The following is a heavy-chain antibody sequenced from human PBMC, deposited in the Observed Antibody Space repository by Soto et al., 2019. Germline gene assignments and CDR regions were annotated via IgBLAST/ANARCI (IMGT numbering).Heavy chain of an antibody. CDR1: GGSISSSNW. CDR3: ESSRNVDTALLDY. Sequence: PSETLSLTCAVSGGSISSSNWWSWVRQPPGKGLEWIGEIYHSGSTNYNPSLKSRVTISVDKSKNQFSLKLSSVTAADTAVYYCESSRNVDTALLDYWGQGTLATVSS. D-gene: IGHD5-18*01. J-gene: IGHJ4*02. V-gene: IGHV4-4*02. CDR2: IYHSGST.